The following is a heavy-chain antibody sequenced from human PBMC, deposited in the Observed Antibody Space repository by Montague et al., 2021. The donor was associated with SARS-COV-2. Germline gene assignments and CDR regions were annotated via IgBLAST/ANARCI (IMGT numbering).Heavy chain of an antibody. Sequence: SLRLSCAASGFTFSRFAMSWVRQPPGKGLEWVSGIIGSGGRTYYADSVRGRFTISRDNSKNTLYLQMNTLRAEDTAVYYCAKMKGAGRAEDYSMDVWGQGTTVTVSS. J-gene: IGHJ6*02. CDR1: GFTFSRFA. CDR2: IIGSGGRT. V-gene: IGHV3-23*01. CDR3: AKMKGAGRAEDYSMDV. D-gene: IGHD3-16*01.